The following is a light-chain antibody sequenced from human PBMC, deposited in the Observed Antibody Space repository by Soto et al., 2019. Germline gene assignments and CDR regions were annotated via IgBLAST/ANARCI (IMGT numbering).Light chain of an antibody. J-gene: IGLJ1*01. V-gene: IGLV2-8*01. CDR1: KSDIGVYDF. CDR2: EVV. Sequence: QSALTQPPSASGSPGQSVTISCTGTKSDIGVYDFVSWYQHHPGKAPRLIIYEVVQRPSGVPDRFSGSKSGNTASLTVSGLQAADEADYFCSSFTSDITYVFGNGTKVTVL. CDR3: SSFTSDITYV.